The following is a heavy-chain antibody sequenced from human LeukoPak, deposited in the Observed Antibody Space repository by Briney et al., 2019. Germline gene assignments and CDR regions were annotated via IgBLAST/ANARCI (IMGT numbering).Heavy chain of an antibody. CDR1: GFTFSDYY. CDR2: ISSSSSYT. Sequence: GGSLRLSCAAPGFTFSDYYMSWIRQAPGKGLEWVSYISSSSSYTNYADSVKGRFTISRDNAKNSLYLQLNSLRAEDTALYYCAREGIEARRPDYWGQGTLVTVSS. V-gene: IGHV3-11*06. CDR3: AREGIEARRPDY. J-gene: IGHJ4*02. D-gene: IGHD6-6*01.